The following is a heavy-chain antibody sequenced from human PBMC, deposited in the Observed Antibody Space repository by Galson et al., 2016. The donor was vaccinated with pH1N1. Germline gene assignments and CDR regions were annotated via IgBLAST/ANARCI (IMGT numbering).Heavy chain of an antibody. CDR1: GFAFSNYA. V-gene: IGHV3-23*01. J-gene: IGHJ4*02. Sequence: SLRLSCAASGFAFSNYAMSWVRQAPGKGLEWVSAPSGSGGTTYFADSVRGRFTVSRDHSKNTLYLQMSSLRAEDTGVYYCAKDLGDNIWGSYRPGDWGLGTLVTVSS. CDR3: AKDLGDNIWGSYRPGD. CDR2: PSGSGGTT. D-gene: IGHD3-16*02.